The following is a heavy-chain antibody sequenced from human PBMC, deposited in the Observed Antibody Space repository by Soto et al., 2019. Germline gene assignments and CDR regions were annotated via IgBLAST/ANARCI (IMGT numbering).Heavy chain of an antibody. CDR1: GGSFSGGGYY. V-gene: IGHV4-31*03. Sequence: PYETLPLTCTVVGGSFSGGGYYWSWIRQHPGKGLEWMGYISYRGCTTYKPSLQSRITISVGTSNNQFSLRLTSVTAADTAIYFCARTSIFGVVLNSFEIWGQGTLVTVSS. CDR3: ARTSIFGVVLNSFEI. J-gene: IGHJ3*02. D-gene: IGHD3-3*01. CDR2: ISYRGCT.